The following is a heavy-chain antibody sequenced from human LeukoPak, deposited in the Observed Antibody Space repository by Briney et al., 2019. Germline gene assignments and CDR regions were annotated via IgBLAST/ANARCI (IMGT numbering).Heavy chain of an antibody. CDR2: ISSTSSYI. D-gene: IGHD3-16*02. CDR3: ARDLYDYVWGSYRYFVDY. J-gene: IGHJ4*02. CDR1: GFSFSSYS. V-gene: IGHV3-21*01. Sequence: PGGSLRLSCAASGFSFSSYSMNWVRQAPGKGLEWVSSISSTSSYIYYADSVKGRFTISRDNAKNSLYLQMNSLRAEDTAVYYCARDLYDYVWGSYRYFVDYWGQGTLVTVSS.